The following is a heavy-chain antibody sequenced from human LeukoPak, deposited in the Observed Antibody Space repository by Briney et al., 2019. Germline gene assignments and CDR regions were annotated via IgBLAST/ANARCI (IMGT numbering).Heavy chain of an antibody. J-gene: IGHJ6*03. Sequence: GGSLGLSCAASGFTFSNYAMNSVRQAPGKGQEWVSYISSSSSTIYYADSMKGRFTISRDNAKNSLYLQMNSLRDEDTAVYYCKGSSWYNYYYMDVWGKGTTVTVSS. D-gene: IGHD6-13*01. CDR1: GFTFSNYA. CDR2: ISSSSSTI. V-gene: IGHV3-48*02. CDR3: KGSSWYNYYYMDV.